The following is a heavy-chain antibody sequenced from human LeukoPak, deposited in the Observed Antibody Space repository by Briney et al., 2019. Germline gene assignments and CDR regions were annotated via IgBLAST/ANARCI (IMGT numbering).Heavy chain of an antibody. V-gene: IGHV4-61*02. CDR1: GGSISSGSHY. D-gene: IGHD6-19*01. J-gene: IGHJ4*02. Sequence: SQTLSLTCTVSGGSISSGSHYWSWIRQPAGKGLEWIGRIYTSGSTYYNPSLKSRVTISVDTSKNQFSLKLSSVAAADTAVYYCARDFTAVAGTRDYWGQGTLVTVSS. CDR2: IYTSGST. CDR3: ARDFTAVAGTRDY.